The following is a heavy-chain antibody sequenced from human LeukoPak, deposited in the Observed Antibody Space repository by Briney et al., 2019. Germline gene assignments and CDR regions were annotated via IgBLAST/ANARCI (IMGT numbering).Heavy chain of an antibody. CDR3: ARQGCSNTSCYSDY. Sequence: SETLSLTCTVSGGSTSSSGYYWGWIRQPPGKGLEWIGSIFYSGTTYYNPSLKSRVTISVDTSKNQFFLKVSSVTAADTAVYYCARQGCSNTSCYSDYWGQGTLVTVSS. CDR1: GGSTSSSGYY. D-gene: IGHD2-2*01. V-gene: IGHV4-39*01. J-gene: IGHJ4*02. CDR2: IFYSGTT.